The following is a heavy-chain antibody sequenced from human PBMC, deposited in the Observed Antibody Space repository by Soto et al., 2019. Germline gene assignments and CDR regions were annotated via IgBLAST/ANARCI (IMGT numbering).Heavy chain of an antibody. CDR3: ARRPTPRKKHLDY. J-gene: IGHJ4*02. D-gene: IGHD2-15*01. V-gene: IGHV5-51*07. CDR2: IYPGHPHT. Sequence: GDSLNISSKGSGYSFTSYWNEWVNQMPAKGLEGMGIIYPGHPHTRYSPSFQGQVTISADKSISTAYLHWGSLKASDTAMYYCARRPTPRKKHLDYWGQGTLVTVSS. CDR1: GYSFTSYW.